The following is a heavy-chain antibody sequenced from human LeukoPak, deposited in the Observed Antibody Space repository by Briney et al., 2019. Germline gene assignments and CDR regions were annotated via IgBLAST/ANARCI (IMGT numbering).Heavy chain of an antibody. CDR2: ISYDGSNK. J-gene: IGHJ4*02. Sequence: PGGSLRLSCAASGFTFSSYGMHWVRQAPGKGLEWVAVISYDGSNKYYADSVKGRFTISRDNSKNTLYLQMNSLRAEDTAVYYCAKERGYSLSIAAAGPMVYWGQGTLVTVSS. V-gene: IGHV3-30*18. CDR1: GFTFSSYG. CDR3: AKERGYSLSIAAAGPMVY. D-gene: IGHD6-13*01.